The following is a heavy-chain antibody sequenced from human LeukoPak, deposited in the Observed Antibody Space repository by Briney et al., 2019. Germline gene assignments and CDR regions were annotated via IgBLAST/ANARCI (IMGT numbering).Heavy chain of an antibody. J-gene: IGHJ4*02. V-gene: IGHV3-23*01. CDR1: GFTFSNYA. CDR2: ITGSGTST. CDR3: VIWGDYDVLTGYYVPDY. Sequence: GGSLRRSCVASGFTFSNYAMSWVRQAPGKGLEWVSAITGSGTSTYYADSLKGRFTISRDNSKSTVFLQMNSLRHEDTAIYYCVIWGDYDVLTGYYVPDYWGQGTLVTVSS. D-gene: IGHD3-9*01.